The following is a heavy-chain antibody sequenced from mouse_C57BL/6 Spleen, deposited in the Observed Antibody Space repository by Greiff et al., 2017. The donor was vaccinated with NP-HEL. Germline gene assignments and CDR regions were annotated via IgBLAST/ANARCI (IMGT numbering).Heavy chain of an antibody. CDR3: ARTHYYGSIHWYFDV. CDR2: INYDGSST. V-gene: IGHV5-16*01. CDR1: GFTFSDYY. D-gene: IGHD1-1*01. Sequence: DVHLVESEGGLVQPGSSMKLSCTASGFTFSDYYMAWVRQVPEKGLEWVANINYDGSSTYYLDSLKSRFIISRDNAKNILYLQMSSLKSEDTATYYCARTHYYGSIHWYFDVWGTGTTVTVSS. J-gene: IGHJ1*03.